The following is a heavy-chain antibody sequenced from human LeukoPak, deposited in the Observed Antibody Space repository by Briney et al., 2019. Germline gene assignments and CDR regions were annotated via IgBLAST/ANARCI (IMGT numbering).Heavy chain of an antibody. D-gene: IGHD6-19*01. J-gene: IGHJ4*02. Sequence: GGSLRLSCAASGFTFSSYSMNWVRQAPGKGLEWVSYVSSSSSTIYYADSVKGRFTISRDNAKNSLYLQMNSLRAEDTAVYYCASGVAVACTRGPDYWGQGTLATVS. CDR3: ASGVAVACTRGPDY. CDR2: VSSSSSTI. CDR1: GFTFSSYS. V-gene: IGHV3-48*01.